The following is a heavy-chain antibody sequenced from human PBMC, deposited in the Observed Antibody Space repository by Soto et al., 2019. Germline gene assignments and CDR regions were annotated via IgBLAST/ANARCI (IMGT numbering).Heavy chain of an antibody. D-gene: IGHD5-18*01. CDR2: IYYSGST. V-gene: IGHV4-39*01. CDR3: ARADGADTAMGRYYYGMDV. Sequence: SETLSITSTVSGGSIISSSYYWGWIRQPPGKGLEWIGSIYYSGSTYYNPSLKSRVTISVDTSKNQFSLKLSSVTAADTAVYYCARADGADTAMGRYYYGMDVWGQGTTVTVSS. CDR1: GGSIISSSYY. J-gene: IGHJ6*02.